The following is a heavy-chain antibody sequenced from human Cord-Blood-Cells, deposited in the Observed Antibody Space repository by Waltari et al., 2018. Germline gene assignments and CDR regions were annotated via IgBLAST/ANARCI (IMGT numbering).Heavy chain of an antibody. CDR3: AKEKLGILDY. Sequence: EVQLVESGGGLVQPGRSLRLSRSASGSTFGVSDMHWVRQAPGKGLEWVSGISWNSGSIGYADSVKGRFTISRDNAKNSLYLQMNSLRAEDMALYYCAKEKLGILDYWGQGTLVTVSS. CDR1: GSTFGVSD. J-gene: IGHJ4*02. D-gene: IGHD7-27*01. V-gene: IGHV3-9*03. CDR2: ISWNSGSI.